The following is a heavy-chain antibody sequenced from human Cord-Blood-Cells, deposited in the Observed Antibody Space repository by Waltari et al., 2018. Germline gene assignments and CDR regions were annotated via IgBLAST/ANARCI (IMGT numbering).Heavy chain of an antibody. D-gene: IGHD2-15*01. Sequence: GSLRLSCAASGFTFSSYAMSWVRQAPGKGLEWVSAISGSGGSTYYADSVKGRFTISRDNSKNTLYLQMNSLRAEDTAVYYCAKKDCSGGSCYSDYWGQGTLVTVSS. CDR2: ISGSGGST. CDR1: GFTFSSYA. CDR3: AKKDCSGGSCYSDY. J-gene: IGHJ4*02. V-gene: IGHV3-23*01.